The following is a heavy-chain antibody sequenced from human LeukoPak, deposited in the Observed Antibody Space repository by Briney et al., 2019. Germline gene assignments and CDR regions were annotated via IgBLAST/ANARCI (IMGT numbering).Heavy chain of an antibody. CDR1: GGSISSYY. Sequence: SETLSLTCTVSGGSISSYYWSWIRQPPGKGLEWIGEINHSGSTNYNPSLKSRVTISVDTSKNQFSLKLSSVTAADTAVYYCARGIKTIFGVVISHFDYWGQGTLVTVSS. V-gene: IGHV4-34*01. CDR3: ARGIKTIFGVVISHFDY. J-gene: IGHJ4*02. D-gene: IGHD3-3*01. CDR2: INHSGST.